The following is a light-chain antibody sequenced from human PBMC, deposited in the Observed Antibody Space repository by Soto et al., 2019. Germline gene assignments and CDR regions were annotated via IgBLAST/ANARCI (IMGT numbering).Light chain of an antibody. CDR3: QQYGSSPWT. Sequence: EIVMTPSPATLSVSPGERATLYCRASQSVSSNLAWYQQKPGQAPRLLIYGASTRATGIPARFSGSGSGTEFTLTISSLQSEDFAVYYCQQYGSSPWTFGQGTKVDIK. J-gene: IGKJ1*01. V-gene: IGKV3-15*01. CDR2: GAS. CDR1: QSVSSN.